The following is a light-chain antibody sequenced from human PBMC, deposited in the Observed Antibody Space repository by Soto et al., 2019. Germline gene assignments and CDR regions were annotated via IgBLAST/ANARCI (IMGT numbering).Light chain of an antibody. J-gene: IGKJ3*01. CDR3: QHYDNLPPT. CDR2: AAS. V-gene: IGKV1-33*01. CDR1: QDISNS. Sequence: DIQMTQSPSSLSAFVGDRVTITCQASQDISNSLNWYQQKPGKAPKLLIYAASNLETGVPSRFSGSGSGTDFTFTISSLQPEDIAAYYCQHYDNLPPTFGTGTTVDIK.